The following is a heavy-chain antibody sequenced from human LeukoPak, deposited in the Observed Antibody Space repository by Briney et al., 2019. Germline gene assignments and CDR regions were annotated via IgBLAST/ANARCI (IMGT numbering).Heavy chain of an antibody. V-gene: IGHV1-18*01. Sequence: ASVKVSCKASGYTFTSYGITWVRQAPGQGPEWMGWISGHNGNTNYAQKLQGRVTMTTDTSTSTAYMELRSLRSDDTAVYYCAVNDHNKNFDYWGQGTLVTVSS. CDR2: ISGHNGNT. CDR3: AVNDHNKNFDY. J-gene: IGHJ4*02. CDR1: GYTFTSYG. D-gene: IGHD1-14*01.